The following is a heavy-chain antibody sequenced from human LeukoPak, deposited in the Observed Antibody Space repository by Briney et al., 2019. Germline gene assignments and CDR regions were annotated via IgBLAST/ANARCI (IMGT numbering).Heavy chain of an antibody. J-gene: IGHJ4*02. V-gene: IGHV3-74*01. D-gene: IGHD2-8*01. CDR2: INSDGSDT. Sequence: GGSLRLSCAASGFTFSSYWMNWVRQAPGKGPVWVSRINSDGSDTSYADSVKGRFTISRDNAKNTLYLQMNRLRAEDTAVYYCARGTGYGVFDYWGQGTLVTVSS. CDR3: ARGTGYGVFDY. CDR1: GFTFSSYW.